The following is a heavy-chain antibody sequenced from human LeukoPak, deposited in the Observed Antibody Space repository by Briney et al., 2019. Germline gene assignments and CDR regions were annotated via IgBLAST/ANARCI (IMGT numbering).Heavy chain of an antibody. CDR3: AKDLQTGGIDY. D-gene: IGHD7-27*01. CDR1: GFTFSSYG. Sequence: GGSLRLSCAASGFTFSSYGMHWVRQAPGKGLEWVAVISYDGSNKYYADSVKGRFTISRDNSKNTLYLQMNSLRAEDTAVYYCAKDLQTGGIDYWGQGILVTVSS. CDR2: ISYDGSNK. V-gene: IGHV3-30*18. J-gene: IGHJ4*02.